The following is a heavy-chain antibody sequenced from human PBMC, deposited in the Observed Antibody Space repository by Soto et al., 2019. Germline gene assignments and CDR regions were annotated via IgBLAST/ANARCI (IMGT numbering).Heavy chain of an antibody. CDR3: ASGEIVATRY. Sequence: QVQLVQSGAEVKKPGASVNVSCKASGYTFTSHDINWVRHATGQGLEWMGWMNPNSGNTGYTQKFQGRVTMTRNSSISTAYMELSSLRSEDTAVYYCASGEIVATRYWGQGTLVTVSS. CDR2: MNPNSGNT. CDR1: GYTFTSHD. J-gene: IGHJ4*02. D-gene: IGHD5-12*01. V-gene: IGHV1-8*01.